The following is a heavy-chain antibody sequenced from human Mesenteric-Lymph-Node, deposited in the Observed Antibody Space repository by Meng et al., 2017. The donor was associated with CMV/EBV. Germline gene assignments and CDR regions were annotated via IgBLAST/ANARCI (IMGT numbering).Heavy chain of an antibody. Sequence: GYDFTIHAIHWVRQAPGQRLEWMGWIYPGNSNKKFSGRFQGRVSFTTFANTAHMELSSLISEDTAVYYCAWWPGSSGYYQIYFDYWGQGTLVTVSS. CDR2: IYPGNSNK. CDR3: AWWPGSSGYYQIYFDY. CDR1: GYDFTIHA. V-gene: IGHV1-3*01. D-gene: IGHD3-22*01. J-gene: IGHJ4*02.